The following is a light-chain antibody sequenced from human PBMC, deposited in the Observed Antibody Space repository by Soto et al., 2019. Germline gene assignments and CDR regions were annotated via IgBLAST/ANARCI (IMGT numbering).Light chain of an antibody. CDR2: GAS. CDR3: QQYGSSLPWT. CDR1: QSVSSSY. J-gene: IGKJ1*01. V-gene: IGKV3-20*01. Sequence: IVLTHAPGTLSFSPGEMATLSFGAIQSVSSSYLAWYQQKPGQAPRLLIYGASSRATGIPDRFSGSGSGTDFTLTISRLEPEDFAVYYCQQYGSSLPWTFGQGTKVDIK.